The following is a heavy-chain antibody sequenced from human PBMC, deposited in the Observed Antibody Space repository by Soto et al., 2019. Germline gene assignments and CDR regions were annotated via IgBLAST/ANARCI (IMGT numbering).Heavy chain of an antibody. V-gene: IGHV3-23*01. D-gene: IGHD6-19*01. CDR3: AKSAVPLRSGWYPFDY. Sequence: GGSLRLSCAASGFTFSSYAMSWVRQAPGKGLEWVSAISGSGGSTYYADSVKGRFTISRDNSKNTLYLQMNSLRAEDTAVYYCAKSAVPLRSGWYPFDYWGQGTLVTVSS. CDR1: GFTFSSYA. J-gene: IGHJ4*02. CDR2: ISGSGGST.